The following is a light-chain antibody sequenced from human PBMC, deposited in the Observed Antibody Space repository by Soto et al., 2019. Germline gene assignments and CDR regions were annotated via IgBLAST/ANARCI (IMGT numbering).Light chain of an antibody. CDR3: SSYTTSNARQIV. V-gene: IGLV2-14*03. J-gene: IGLJ1*01. CDR1: SSAVGGYNY. CDR2: DVS. Sequence: QSALTQPASVSGSPGQSINISCTGTSSAVGGYNYVSWYQHHPGKAPKLIIYDVSNRPSGVSNPFSGSKSGNTASLTISGLHPEDDADYYCSSYTTSNARQIVFGTGTKLTVL.